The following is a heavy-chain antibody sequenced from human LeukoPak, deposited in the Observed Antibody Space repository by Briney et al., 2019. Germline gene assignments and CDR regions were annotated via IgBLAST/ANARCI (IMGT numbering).Heavy chain of an antibody. CDR3: ARAYYDFWSDYYPHDAFDI. J-gene: IGHJ3*02. V-gene: IGHV3-21*01. CDR2: VSSSSSYI. D-gene: IGHD3-3*01. Sequence: GGSLRLSCAASGFTFSSYSMNWVRQAPGKGLEWVSSVSSSSSYIYYADSVKGRFTISRDNAKNSLYLQMNSLRAEDTAVYYCARAYYDFWSDYYPHDAFDIWGQGTMVTVSS. CDR1: GFTFSSYS.